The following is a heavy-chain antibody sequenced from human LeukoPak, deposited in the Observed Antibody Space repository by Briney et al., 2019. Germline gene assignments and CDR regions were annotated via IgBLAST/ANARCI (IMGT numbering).Heavy chain of an antibody. V-gene: IGHV3-23*01. CDR3: AKLDGGNPHFDY. Sequence: TGGSLRLSCAASGFTFSSYAMSWVRQAPGKGLEWVSAISGSGGSTYYADSVKGRFTISRDNSKNTLYLQMNSLRAEDMAVYYCAKLDGGNPHFDYWGQGTLVTVSS. D-gene: IGHD4-23*01. CDR1: GFTFSSYA. J-gene: IGHJ4*02. CDR2: ISGSGGST.